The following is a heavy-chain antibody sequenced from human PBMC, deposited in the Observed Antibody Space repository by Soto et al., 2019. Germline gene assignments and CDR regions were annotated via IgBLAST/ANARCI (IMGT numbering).Heavy chain of an antibody. J-gene: IGHJ4*02. CDR2: IWYDGSNK. D-gene: IGHD3-22*01. CDR1: GFTFSSYG. CDR3: ARGVYDSSGYYYGAFDY. Sequence: GSLRLSCAASGFTFSSYGMHWVRQAPGKGLEWVAVIWYDGSNKYYADSVKGRFTISRDNSKNTLYLQMNSLRAEDTAVYYCARGVYDSSGYYYGAFDYWGQGTLVTVSS. V-gene: IGHV3-33*01.